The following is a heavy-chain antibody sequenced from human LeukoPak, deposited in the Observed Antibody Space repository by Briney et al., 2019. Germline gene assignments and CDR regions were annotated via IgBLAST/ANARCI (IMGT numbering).Heavy chain of an antibody. Sequence: PSETLSLTCSVSGDSISSRTYYWGWIRQPPGKGLEWIGSVYYSGSTYYNPSLKSRVTISVDTSKNQFSLKMSSVTAADTTLFYCARHRGGSSPSVFDSWGQGTLVTVSS. CDR3: ARHRGGSSPSVFDS. CDR1: GDSISSRTYY. J-gene: IGHJ4*02. D-gene: IGHD2-15*01. V-gene: IGHV4-39*01. CDR2: VYYSGST.